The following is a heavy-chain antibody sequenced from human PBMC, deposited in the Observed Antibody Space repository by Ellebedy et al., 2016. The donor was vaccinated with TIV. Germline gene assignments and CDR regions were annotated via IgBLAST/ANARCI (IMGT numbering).Heavy chain of an antibody. J-gene: IGHJ2*01. D-gene: IGHD2/OR15-2a*01. CDR1: DLIFSNYY. CDR2: INRDGSRA. V-gene: IGHV3-74*01. Sequence: GGSLRLSCAVSDLIFSNYYMIHWVRQAPGKGLVWVSRINRDGSRATYADSVKGRFTFSRDDARKTLYLQMNNLRVEDTAIYYCLRDVEYDGHDWYFESWGRGTLVTVSS. CDR3: LRDVEYDGHDWYFES.